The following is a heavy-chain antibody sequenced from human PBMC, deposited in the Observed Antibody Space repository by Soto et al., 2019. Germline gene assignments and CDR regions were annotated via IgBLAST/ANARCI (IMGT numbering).Heavy chain of an antibody. CDR2: IYYSGST. CDR1: GGSISSGGYY. J-gene: IGHJ5*02. Sequence: SETLSLTCTVSGGSISSGGYYWSWIRQHPGKGLEWIGYIYYSGSTYYNPSLKSRVTISVDTSKNQFSLKLSSVTAADTAGYYCARYPKNWFDPWGQGTLVTVSS. CDR3: ARYPKNWFDP. V-gene: IGHV4-31*03.